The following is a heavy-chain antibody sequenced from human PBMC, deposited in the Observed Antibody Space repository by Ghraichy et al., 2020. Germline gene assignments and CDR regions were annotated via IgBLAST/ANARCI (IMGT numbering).Heavy chain of an antibody. CDR1: GFTFGDYA. Sequence: GESLNISCTASGFTFGDYAMSWFRQAPGKGLEWVGFIRSKAYGGTTEYAASVKGRFTISRDDSKSIAYLQMNSLKTEDTAVYYCTREWQQLVGGFDPWGQGTLVTVSS. D-gene: IGHD6-13*01. CDR2: IRSKAYGGTT. J-gene: IGHJ5*02. V-gene: IGHV3-49*03. CDR3: TREWQQLVGGFDP.